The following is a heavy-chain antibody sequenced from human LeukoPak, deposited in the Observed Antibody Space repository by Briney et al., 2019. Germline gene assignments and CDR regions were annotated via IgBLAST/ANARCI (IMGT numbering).Heavy chain of an antibody. CDR1: GYTFTGYY. CDR3: AREAGRYRHLYSRHPHFDY. V-gene: IGHV1-2*02. Sequence: GASVKVSCKASGYTFTGYYIHWVRQAPGQGLEWMGWINPNSGGTNYAQKFQGRVTMTRDTSTSTVYMELSSLRSEDTAVYYCAREAGRYRHLYSRHPHFDYWGQGTLVTVSS. CDR2: INPNSGGT. J-gene: IGHJ4*02. D-gene: IGHD2-15*01.